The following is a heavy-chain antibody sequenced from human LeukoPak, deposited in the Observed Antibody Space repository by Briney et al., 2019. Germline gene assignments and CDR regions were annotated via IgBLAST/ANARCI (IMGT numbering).Heavy chain of an antibody. V-gene: IGHV3-9*01. CDR1: GFTFDDYA. J-gene: IGHJ4*02. CDR3: AKGLGYDSSLFDY. Sequence: GGSLRLSCAASGFTFDDYAMHWVRQAPGKGLEWVSGISWNSGSIGYADSVKGRFTISRDNAKNSLYLQMNSLRAEDTALYYCAKGLGYDSSLFDYWGQGTLVTVSS. CDR2: ISWNSGSI. D-gene: IGHD3-22*01.